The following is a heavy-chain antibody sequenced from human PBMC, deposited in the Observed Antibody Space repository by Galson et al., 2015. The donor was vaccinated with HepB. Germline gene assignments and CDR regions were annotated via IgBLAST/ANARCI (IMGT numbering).Heavy chain of an antibody. CDR2: TSYDGSNK. CDR1: GFTFSNYA. V-gene: IGHV3-30-3*01. D-gene: IGHD3-22*01. CDR3: ARRGDSSPFDP. Sequence: SLRLSCAASGFTFSNYAMHWVRQAPGKGLEWVAVTSYDGSNKYYADSVKGRFTISRDNSKNTLYLQMDSLRAEDTAVYYCARRGDSSPFDPWGQGTLVTVSS. J-gene: IGHJ5*02.